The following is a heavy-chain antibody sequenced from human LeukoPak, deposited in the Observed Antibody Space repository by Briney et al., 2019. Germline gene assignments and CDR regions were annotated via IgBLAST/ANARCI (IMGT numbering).Heavy chain of an antibody. J-gene: IGHJ4*02. CDR1: GFTFSSYA. Sequence: GGSLRLPCSASGFTFSSYAMHWVRQAPGKGLEYVSGISTNGGRTYYVDSVKDRFTISRDNSKNTLYLQMSSLRVEDTAVYFCPLPTLGYWGQGTLVTVSS. CDR3: PLPTLGY. CDR2: ISTNGGRT. D-gene: IGHD2-15*01. V-gene: IGHV3-64D*08.